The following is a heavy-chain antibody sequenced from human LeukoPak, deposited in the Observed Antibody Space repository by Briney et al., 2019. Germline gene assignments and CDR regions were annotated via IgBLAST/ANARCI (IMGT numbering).Heavy chain of an antibody. Sequence: PSETLSLTCAVSGGSISSSNWWSWVRQPPGKGLEWIGEIYHSGSTNYNPSLKSRVTISVDKSKNQFSLKLSSVTAADTAVYYCARVGLRWLRSYYFDYWGQGTLVTVSS. CDR1: GGSISSSNW. D-gene: IGHD5-12*01. CDR2: IYHSGST. J-gene: IGHJ4*02. V-gene: IGHV4-4*02. CDR3: ARVGLRWLRSYYFDY.